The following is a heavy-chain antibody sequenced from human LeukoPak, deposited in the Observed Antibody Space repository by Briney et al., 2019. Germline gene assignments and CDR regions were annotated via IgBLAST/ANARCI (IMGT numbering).Heavy chain of an antibody. V-gene: IGHV4-34*01. D-gene: IGHD3-22*01. Sequence: SETLSLTCAVYGGSFSDYYWTWIRQTPGKGLEWIGEMSPSGSSNYNPSLKSRVTISVDTPKNQFSLKLRSVTAADTAVYYCARGRQDVNMILVVMAGVSYYLDVWSKGTTVTV. CDR2: MSPSGSS. CDR1: GGSFSDYY. J-gene: IGHJ6*03. CDR3: ARGRQDVNMILVVMAGVSYYLDV.